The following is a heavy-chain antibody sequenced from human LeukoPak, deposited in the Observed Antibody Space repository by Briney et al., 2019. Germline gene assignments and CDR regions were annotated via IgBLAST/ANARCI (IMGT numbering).Heavy chain of an antibody. CDR2: IIPIFGTA. CDR1: GGTFSSYA. J-gene: IGHJ5*02. Sequence: SVKVSCKASGGTFSSYAISWVRQAPGQGLEWMGGIIPIFGTANYAQKFQGRVTITADESTSTAYMELSSLRSEDTAVYYCARGGTLYYGSGSYGGHWFDPWGQGTLVTVSS. V-gene: IGHV1-69*13. CDR3: ARGGTLYYGSGSYGGHWFDP. D-gene: IGHD3-10*01.